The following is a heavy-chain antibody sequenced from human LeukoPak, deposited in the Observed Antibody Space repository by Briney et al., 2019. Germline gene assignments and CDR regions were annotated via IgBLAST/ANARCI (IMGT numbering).Heavy chain of an antibody. D-gene: IGHD3-10*02. J-gene: IGHJ6*04. CDR1: GFTFSNYA. Sequence: GGSLRLSCAAPGFTFSNYALHWVRQAPGKGLEWVAVISYDGSNKFYADSVRGRFTISRDNSKNTLFLQMNSLRPEDTAVYYCAELGITMIGGVWGKGTTVTISS. CDR2: ISYDGSNK. V-gene: IGHV3-30*04. CDR3: AELGITMIGGV.